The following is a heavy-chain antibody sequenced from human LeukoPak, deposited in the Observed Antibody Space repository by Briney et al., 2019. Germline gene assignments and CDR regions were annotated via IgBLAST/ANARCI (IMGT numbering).Heavy chain of an antibody. CDR2: ISGGGGGT. D-gene: IGHD6-13*01. CDR1: GFTFSTYA. CDR3: AKPPGAAADRGYFQH. Sequence: GGSLRLSCAASGFTFSTYAMSWVRQAPGKGLEWVSTISGGGGGTFYADSVRGRFTISRDNSKNILYLQMNSPRAEDTAMYYCAKPPGAAADRGYFQHWGQGTLVTVSS. J-gene: IGHJ1*01. V-gene: IGHV3-23*01.